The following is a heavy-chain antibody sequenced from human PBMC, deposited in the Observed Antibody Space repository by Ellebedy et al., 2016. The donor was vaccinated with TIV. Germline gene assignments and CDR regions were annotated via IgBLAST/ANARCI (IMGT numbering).Heavy chain of an antibody. Sequence: GESLKISXAASGFTFSSYWMSWVRQAPGKGLEWVANIKQDGSEKYYVDSVKGRFTISRDNAKNSLYLQMNSLRAEDTAVYYCARDVEELLPFDYWGQGTLVTVSS. V-gene: IGHV3-7*01. CDR3: ARDVEELLPFDY. D-gene: IGHD1-26*01. J-gene: IGHJ4*02. CDR2: IKQDGSEK. CDR1: GFTFSSYW.